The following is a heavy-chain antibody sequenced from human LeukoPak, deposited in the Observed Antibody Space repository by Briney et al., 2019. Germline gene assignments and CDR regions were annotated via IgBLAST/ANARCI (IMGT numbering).Heavy chain of an antibody. Sequence: SETLSLTCTVSGGSISSSRYYWGWIRQPPGKGLEWIGSIYYSGSTYYNPSLKSRVTISVDTSKNQFSLKLSSVTAADTAVYYCADGESRRNWYFDLWGRGTLVTVSS. CDR3: ADGESRRNWYFDL. J-gene: IGHJ2*01. CDR1: GGSISSSRYY. D-gene: IGHD3-10*01. V-gene: IGHV4-39*01. CDR2: IYYSGST.